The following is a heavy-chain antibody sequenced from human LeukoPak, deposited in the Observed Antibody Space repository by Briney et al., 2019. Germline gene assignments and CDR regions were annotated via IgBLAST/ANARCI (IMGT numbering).Heavy chain of an antibody. Sequence: GGSLRLSCAASGFTFGSCWMNWVRQTPGKGLEWVANINQDGSQKFYVDSVKGRFTISRDNANNSLCLQMNSPRAEDTAVYYCARGSSSIVGATNYWGQGTLVTVSS. CDR3: ARGSSSIVGATNY. V-gene: IGHV3-7*01. J-gene: IGHJ4*02. D-gene: IGHD1-26*01. CDR2: INQDGSQK. CDR1: GFTFGSCW.